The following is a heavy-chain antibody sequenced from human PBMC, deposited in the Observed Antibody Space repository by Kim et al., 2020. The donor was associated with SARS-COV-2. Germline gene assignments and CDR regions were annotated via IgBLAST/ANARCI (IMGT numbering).Heavy chain of an antibody. Sequence: GSKSYAQKFQGRVTMTRDTSTSTVYMELSSLRSEDTAVYYCARDHDYFDYWGQGTLVTVSS. V-gene: IGHV1-46*01. CDR2: GSK. J-gene: IGHJ4*02. CDR3: ARDHDYFDY.